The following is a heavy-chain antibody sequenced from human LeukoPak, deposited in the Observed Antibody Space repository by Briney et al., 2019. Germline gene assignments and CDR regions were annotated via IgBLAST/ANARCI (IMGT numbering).Heavy chain of an antibody. CDR2: INPNNGGT. D-gene: IGHD2-2*01. CDR1: GYSFTDYY. CDR3: ARDRRCDSTSCQELLDY. V-gene: IGHV1-2*02. Sequence: GASVKVSCGASGYSFTDYYMHWVRQAPGQGLEWMGWINPNNGGTNYAQKFQGRVTMTRDTSISTAYMELSSLRSDDTAVYYCARDRRCDSTSCQELLDYWGQGTLVTVSS. J-gene: IGHJ4*02.